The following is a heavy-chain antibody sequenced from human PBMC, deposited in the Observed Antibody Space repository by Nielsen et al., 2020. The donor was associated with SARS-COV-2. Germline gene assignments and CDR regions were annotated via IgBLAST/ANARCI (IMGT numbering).Heavy chain of an antibody. D-gene: IGHD3-10*01. CDR2: IYTSGST. CDR1: GGSISSGSYY. CDR3: AREGTTMVRGVNNNWFDP. V-gene: IGHV4-61*02. Sequence: SETLSLTCTVSGGSISSGSYYWSWIRQPAGKGLEWIGRIYTSGSTNYNPSLKSRVTISVDTSKNQFSLKLSSVTAADTAVYYCAREGTTMVRGVNNNWFDPWGQGTLVTVSS. J-gene: IGHJ5*02.